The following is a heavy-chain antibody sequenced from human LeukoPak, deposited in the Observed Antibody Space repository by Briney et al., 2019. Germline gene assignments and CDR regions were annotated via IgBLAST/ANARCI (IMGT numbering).Heavy chain of an antibody. Sequence: PGGSLRLSCAASGFSVSINYMSWVRQAPGKGLEWVSVIYSDAITYYADSVKGRFTISRDNSKNTLYLQMNSLRAEDTAVYYCARDPPPYNENPGFWGQGTLVTVSS. J-gene: IGHJ4*02. D-gene: IGHD1-14*01. CDR1: GFSVSINY. V-gene: IGHV3-66*01. CDR3: ARDPPPYNENPGF. CDR2: IYSDAIT.